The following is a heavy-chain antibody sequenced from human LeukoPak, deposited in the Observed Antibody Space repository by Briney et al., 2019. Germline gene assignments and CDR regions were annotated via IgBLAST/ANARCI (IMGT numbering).Heavy chain of an antibody. CDR1: GFTVSGTH. CDR2: IYTGGTT. J-gene: IGHJ4*02. Sequence: PGGSLRLSCAATGFTVSGTHMSWVRQAPGKGLEWVSAIYTGGTTYYADSVKGRFTISRDNSKNTLYLQMNSLRDEDTAVYYCAKGAGSPYYFDYWGQGTLVTVSS. D-gene: IGHD1-1*01. V-gene: IGHV3-53*01. CDR3: AKGAGSPYYFDY.